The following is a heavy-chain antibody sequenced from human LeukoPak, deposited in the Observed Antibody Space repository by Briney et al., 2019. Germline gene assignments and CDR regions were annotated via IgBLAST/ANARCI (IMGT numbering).Heavy chain of an antibody. Sequence: ASVKVSCKASGYTFTGYYMHWVRQAPGQGLEWMGWTNPNSGGTNYAQKFQGWVTMTRDTSISTAYMELSRLRSDDTAVYYCARAGSDILTGYPKDAFDIWGQGTMVTVSS. D-gene: IGHD3-9*01. J-gene: IGHJ3*02. V-gene: IGHV1-2*04. CDR1: GYTFTGYY. CDR3: ARAGSDILTGYPKDAFDI. CDR2: TNPNSGGT.